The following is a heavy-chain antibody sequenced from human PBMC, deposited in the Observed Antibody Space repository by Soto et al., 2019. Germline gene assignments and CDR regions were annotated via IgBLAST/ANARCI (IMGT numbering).Heavy chain of an antibody. CDR3: ASPTSYYDSWIGYFGPQGYFYY. CDR2: IYQSGST. Sequence: QLQLQESGPGLVKPSETLSLTCSVSGASINSMTYYWGWIRQPPGKGLEWIGTIYQSGSTFYNPSLQSRVAISFDPSRNQFSMRLNSVTAADTAVYYCASPTSYYDSWIGYFGPQGYFYYWSPGTLVTVSS. J-gene: IGHJ4*02. D-gene: IGHD3-3*01. V-gene: IGHV4-39*01. CDR1: GASINSMTYY.